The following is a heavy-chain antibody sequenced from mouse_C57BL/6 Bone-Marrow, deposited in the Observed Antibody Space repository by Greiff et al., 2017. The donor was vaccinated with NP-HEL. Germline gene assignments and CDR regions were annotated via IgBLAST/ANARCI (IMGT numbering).Heavy chain of an antibody. D-gene: IGHD1-1*01. CDR3: ARAYYYGFAY. V-gene: IGHV3-6*01. CDR1: GYSITSGYY. Sequence: EVKLLDSGPGLVKPSQSLSLPCSVTGYSITSGYYWNWIRQFPGNKLEWMGYISYDGSHNTNPSLKNRISITRDTSENQFFLKLNSVTTEDTATYDCARAYYYGFAYWGQGTLVTVSA. J-gene: IGHJ3*01. CDR2: ISYDGSH.